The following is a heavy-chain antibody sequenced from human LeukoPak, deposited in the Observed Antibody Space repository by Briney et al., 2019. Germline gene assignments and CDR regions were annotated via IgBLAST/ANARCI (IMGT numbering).Heavy chain of an antibody. J-gene: IGHJ4*02. CDR1: GFTLYTYA. CDR2: ISGRGDST. V-gene: IGHV3-23*01. Sequence: GESLRLSCAASGFTLYTYAMSWVRQAPGKGLEWVSAISGRGDSTNYADSVKGRFTISRDNAKNSLYLQMNSLRAEDTAVYYCARDTAMVTWDYWGQGTLVTVSS. D-gene: IGHD5-18*01. CDR3: ARDTAMVTWDY.